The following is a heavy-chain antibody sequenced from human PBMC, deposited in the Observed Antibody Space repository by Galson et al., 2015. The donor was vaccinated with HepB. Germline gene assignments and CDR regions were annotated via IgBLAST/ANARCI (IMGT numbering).Heavy chain of an antibody. CDR1: GFIFSDSY. CDR2: ISSDGVRK. Sequence: LRLSCAASGFIFSDSYMSWIRQAPGKGPEWVSDISSDGVRKYYADSVKGRFIISRDNAKKSLYLQMNSLRTEDTAVYYCARSAGWFDPRGQGTLVTVSS. CDR3: ARSAGWFDP. V-gene: IGHV3-11*01. J-gene: IGHJ5*02. D-gene: IGHD3-10*01.